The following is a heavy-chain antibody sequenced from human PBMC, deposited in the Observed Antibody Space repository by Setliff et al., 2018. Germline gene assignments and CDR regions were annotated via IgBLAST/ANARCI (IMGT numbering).Heavy chain of an antibody. Sequence: GITFKNAWMTWVRQAPGKGLEWVGRIKSKGEAETANYGVPVKGRFTISRDDSTNTIYLQMNRLNIEDTGFYYCATGPRDSRDYMNWLDPWGPGTLVTV. CDR1: GITFKNAW. CDR2: IKSKGEAETA. D-gene: IGHD4-17*01. J-gene: IGHJ5*02. V-gene: IGHV3-15*01. CDR3: ATGPRDSRDYMNWLDP.